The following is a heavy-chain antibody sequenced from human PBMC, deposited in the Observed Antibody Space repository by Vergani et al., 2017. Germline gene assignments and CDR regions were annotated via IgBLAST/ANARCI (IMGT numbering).Heavy chain of an antibody. D-gene: IGHD5-12*01. CDR2: IYSGGYT. J-gene: IGHJ3*01. CDR3: ARRPXGFSGYDSADAFDV. CDR1: GYSISRGYY. V-gene: IGHV4-38-2*01. Sequence: QVQLQESGPGLVKPSETLSLTCAVSGYSISRGYYWGWIRQPPGKGLEWIGSIYSGGYTYYNPSLKSRVTISIDTSKNQFSLKLSSVIAADTAVYYCARRPXGFSGYDSADAFDVWGQGTMVTVSS.